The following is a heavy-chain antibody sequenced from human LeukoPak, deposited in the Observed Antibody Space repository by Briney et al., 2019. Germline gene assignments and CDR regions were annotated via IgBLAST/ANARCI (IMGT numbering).Heavy chain of an antibody. D-gene: IGHD5-24*01. CDR2: IYYSGST. V-gene: IGHV4-39*01. J-gene: IGHJ4*02. Sequence: PSETLSLTCTVSGGSISSSSYYWGWSRQPPGKGLEWIGSIYYSGSTYYNPSLKSRVTISVDTSKNQFSLKLSSVTAADTAVYYCARNYIEFDYWGQGALVTVSS. CDR1: GGSISSSSYY. CDR3: ARNYIEFDY.